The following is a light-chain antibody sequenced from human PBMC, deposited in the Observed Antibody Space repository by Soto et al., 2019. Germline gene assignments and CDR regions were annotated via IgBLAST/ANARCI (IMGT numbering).Light chain of an antibody. V-gene: IGKV3D-20*02. CDR3: QQRSNWPPIT. Sequence: EIVLTQSPGTLSLSPGERATLSCRAGQSVSSSYLAWYQQKPGQAPRLLIYGASSRATGIPARFSGSGSGTEFTLTISSLEPEDFAVYYCQQRSNWPPITFGQGTRLEIK. CDR2: GAS. CDR1: QSVSSSY. J-gene: IGKJ5*01.